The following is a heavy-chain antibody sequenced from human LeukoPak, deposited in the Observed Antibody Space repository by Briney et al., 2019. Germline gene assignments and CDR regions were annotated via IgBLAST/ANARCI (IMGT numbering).Heavy chain of an antibody. D-gene: IGHD4-23*01. J-gene: IGHJ4*02. Sequence: SETLSLTCTVSGGSISSGDYYWSWIRQPPGTGLEWIGYIYYSGRTYYNPSLKSRVTISVDTSKNQFSLKLSSVTAADTAVYYCARDYGGSYFDYWGQGTLVTVSS. V-gene: IGHV4-30-4*08. CDR1: GGSISSGDYY. CDR2: IYYSGRT. CDR3: ARDYGGSYFDY.